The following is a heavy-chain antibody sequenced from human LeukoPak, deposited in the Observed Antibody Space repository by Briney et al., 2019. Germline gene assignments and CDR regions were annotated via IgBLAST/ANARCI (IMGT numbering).Heavy chain of an antibody. D-gene: IGHD3-10*01. V-gene: IGHV1-69*06. CDR3: ATRAYGSGSTFDY. CDR2: IIPIFGTA. CDR1: GGTFSSYA. Sequence: GASVKVSCKASGGTFSSYAISWVRQAPGQGLEWTGGIIPIFGTANYAQKFQGRVTITADKSTSTAYMELSSLRTEDTAVYYCATRAYGSGSTFDYWGQGTLVTVSS. J-gene: IGHJ4*02.